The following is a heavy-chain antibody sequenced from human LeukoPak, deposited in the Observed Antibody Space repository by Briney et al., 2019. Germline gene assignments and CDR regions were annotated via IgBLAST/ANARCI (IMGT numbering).Heavy chain of an antibody. J-gene: IGHJ4*02. CDR3: ARVSGSHTNGGIDY. Sequence: PGGSLRLSCAASGFTFSSYAMSWVRQAPGKGLEWVSAISGSGGSTYYADSVKGRFTISRDNSKNTLYLQMNSLRAEDTAVYYCARVSGSHTNGGIDYWGQGTLVTVSS. CDR2: ISGSGGST. V-gene: IGHV3-23*01. CDR1: GFTFSSYA. D-gene: IGHD1-26*01.